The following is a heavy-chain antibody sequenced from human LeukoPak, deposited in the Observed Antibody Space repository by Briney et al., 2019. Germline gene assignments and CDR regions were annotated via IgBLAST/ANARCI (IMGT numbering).Heavy chain of an antibody. V-gene: IGHV3-9*01. J-gene: IGHJ4*02. CDR2: INWNSDSI. D-gene: IGHD5-12*01. CDR3: AINGGGDSGYGNFDY. Sequence: GRSLRLSCAVSGFTFDDYAMHWVRQVPGKGLEWVSGINWNSDSIGYADSVKGRFTTSRDNAKNSLYLQMNSLRAEDAAFYYCAINGGGDSGYGNFDYWGQGTLVTVSS. CDR1: GFTFDDYA.